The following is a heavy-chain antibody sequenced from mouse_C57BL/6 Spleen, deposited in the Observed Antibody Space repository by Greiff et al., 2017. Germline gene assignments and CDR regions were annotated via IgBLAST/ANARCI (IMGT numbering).Heavy chain of an antibody. Sequence: EVKLMESGGGLVQPGGSLKLSCAASGIDFSRYWMSWVRRAPGKGLEWIGEINPDSSTINYAPSLKDKFIISRDNAKNTLYLQMSKVRSEYTALYYCARENEGYAMDYWGQGTSVTVSS. CDR2: INPDSSTI. CDR3: ARENEGYAMDY. CDR1: GIDFSRYW. J-gene: IGHJ4*01. V-gene: IGHV4-1*01.